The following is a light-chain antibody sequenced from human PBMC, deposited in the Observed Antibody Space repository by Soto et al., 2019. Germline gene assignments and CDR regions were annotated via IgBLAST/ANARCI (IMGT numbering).Light chain of an antibody. CDR2: AAS. CDR3: QQSYSIPFT. J-gene: IGKJ3*01. Sequence: DIQMTQSPSSLSASVGDRVTITCRASQTISRYLNWYRQKPGKAPNLLIYAASTLQTGVPSRFSGSGSGTDFTLTITSMQPEDFATYYFQQSYSIPFTFGPGTKVNIQ. V-gene: IGKV1-39*01. CDR1: QTISRY.